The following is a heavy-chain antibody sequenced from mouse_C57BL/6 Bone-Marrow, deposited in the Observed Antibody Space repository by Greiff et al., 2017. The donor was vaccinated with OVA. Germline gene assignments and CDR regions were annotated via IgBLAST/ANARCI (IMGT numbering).Heavy chain of an antibody. D-gene: IGHD2-2*01. Sequence: EVQLQQSGPELVKPGASVKISCKASGYTFTDYYMNWVKQSHGKSLEWIGDINPNNGGTSYNQKFKGKATLTVDKSSSTAYMELRSLTSEDSAVYYCARLERLPNYFDYWGQGTTLTVSS. V-gene: IGHV1-26*01. CDR3: ARLERLPNYFDY. CDR1: GYTFTDYY. J-gene: IGHJ2*01. CDR2: INPNNGGT.